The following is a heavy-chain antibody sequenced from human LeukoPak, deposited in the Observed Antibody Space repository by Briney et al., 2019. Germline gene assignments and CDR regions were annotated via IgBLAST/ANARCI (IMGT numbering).Heavy chain of an antibody. V-gene: IGHV3-7*01. J-gene: IGHJ4*02. D-gene: IGHD3-22*01. Sequence: PGGSLRLSCAASGFIFSSYWMSWVRQAPGKGLEWVANINQDGSEKYYVDSVKGRFTISRDNAKNSLYLQMNSLRAEDTAVYYCARDSSGYRPRAGLALNDYWGQGTLVTVSS. CDR3: ARDSSGYRPRAGLALNDY. CDR2: INQDGSEK. CDR1: GFIFSSYW.